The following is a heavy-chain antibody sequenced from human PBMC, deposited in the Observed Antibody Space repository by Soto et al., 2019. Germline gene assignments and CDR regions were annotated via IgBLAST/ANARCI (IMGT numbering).Heavy chain of an antibody. CDR2: INHGGSA. V-gene: IGHV4-34*01. CDR3: ASISDFGGFDY. CDR1: GGSFSSHY. J-gene: IGHJ4*02. D-gene: IGHD4-17*01. Sequence: QVHLQQWGAGLLKPSETLSLTCAVSGGSFSSHYCSWIRHPPGKGLEWIGEINHGGSANYIPSLKSRVMISVDRSKNQFSLKLSSVTAADTAVYYCASISDFGGFDYWGQGTLVTVSS.